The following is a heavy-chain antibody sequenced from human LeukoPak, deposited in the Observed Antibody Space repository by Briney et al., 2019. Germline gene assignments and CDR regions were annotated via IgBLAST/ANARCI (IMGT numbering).Heavy chain of an antibody. J-gene: IGHJ4*02. V-gene: IGHV3-7*01. D-gene: IGHD3-3*01. CDR1: GFTFSDYW. CDR3: ATDRGWRTSGYYLYYFES. Sequence: GGSLRLSCAASGFTFSDYWMHWVRQAPGKGLEWVASIKHDGSEEYYVDSVRGRFTISRDNTKSSLYLQMSSLRAEDTAVYYCATDRGWRTSGYYLYYFESWGQGTLVTVSS. CDR2: IKHDGSEE.